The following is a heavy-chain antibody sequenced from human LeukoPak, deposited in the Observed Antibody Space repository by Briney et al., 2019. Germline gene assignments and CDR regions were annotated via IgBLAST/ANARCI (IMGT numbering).Heavy chain of an antibody. CDR3: ARETGIDDYDFWSGYDY. D-gene: IGHD3-3*01. CDR1: GFTFSDYY. Sequence: GGSLRLSCAASGFTFSDYYMSWIRQAPGKGLEWVSYISSSGSTIYYADSVKGRFTISRDNAKNSLYLQMNSLRAEDPAVYYCARETGIDDYDFWSGYDYWGQGTLVTVSS. V-gene: IGHV3-11*04. CDR2: ISSSGSTI. J-gene: IGHJ4*02.